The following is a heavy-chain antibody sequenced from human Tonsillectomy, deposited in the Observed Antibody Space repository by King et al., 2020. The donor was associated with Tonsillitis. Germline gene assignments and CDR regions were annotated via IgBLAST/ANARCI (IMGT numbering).Heavy chain of an antibody. CDR1: GFTFSSYA. CDR2: IFSGGDST. D-gene: IGHD4-23*01. CDR3: AKHCAPSSRRWYGYFDY. V-gene: IGHV3-23*03. J-gene: IGHJ4*02. Sequence: VQLVESGGGLVQPGGSLRLSCAASGFTFSSYAMSWVRQAPGKGLEWVSVIFSGGDSTYYADSVKGRFAISRDNSKNTLYLQMNSLRGEDTAVYYFAKHCAPSSRRWYGYFDYWGQGNLVTVSS.